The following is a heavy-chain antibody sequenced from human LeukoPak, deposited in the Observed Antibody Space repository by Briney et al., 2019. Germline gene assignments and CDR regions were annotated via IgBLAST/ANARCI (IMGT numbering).Heavy chain of an antibody. Sequence: SETLSLTCTVSGGSISSHYWSWIRQPPGKGLEWIGYIYYSGSTNYNPSLKSRVTTSVDTSKNQFSLKLSSVTAADTAVYYCARELSVTTDSYYYYYYMDVWGKGTTVTVSS. D-gene: IGHD4-11*01. CDR3: ARELSVTTDSYYYYYYMDV. J-gene: IGHJ6*03. V-gene: IGHV4-59*11. CDR1: GGSISSHY. CDR2: IYYSGST.